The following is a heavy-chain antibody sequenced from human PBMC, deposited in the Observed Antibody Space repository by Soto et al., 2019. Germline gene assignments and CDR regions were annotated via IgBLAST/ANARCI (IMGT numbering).Heavy chain of an antibody. D-gene: IGHD3-9*01. V-gene: IGHV3-11*03. CDR1: RFTFSDYY. J-gene: IGHJ3*01. CDR3: SIKYVILTARFFDF. Sequence: GGSLRLSCAASRFTFSDYYMTWIRQAPGKGLEWVSYISSNGKYRGYADSVKDRFTISRDNAENSLYLQMDSLRAEDTAVYYFSIKYVILTARFFDFCGPAXLVTL. CDR2: ISSNGKYR.